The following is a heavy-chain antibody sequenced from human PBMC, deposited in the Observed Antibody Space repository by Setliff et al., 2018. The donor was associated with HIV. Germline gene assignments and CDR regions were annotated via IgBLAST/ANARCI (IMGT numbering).Heavy chain of an antibody. D-gene: IGHD6-25*01. V-gene: IGHV3-20*04. CDR2: INWSGGST. Sequence: PGGSLRLSCTASGFTFDDYGMSWVRQAPGKGLEWISGINWSGGSTGYGDSVKGRFTISRDNAKNSLYLQMNSLRAEDTAVYYCVRDQVGGGIDYWGQGTLVTVSS. CDR1: GFTFDDYG. J-gene: IGHJ4*02. CDR3: VRDQVGGGIDY.